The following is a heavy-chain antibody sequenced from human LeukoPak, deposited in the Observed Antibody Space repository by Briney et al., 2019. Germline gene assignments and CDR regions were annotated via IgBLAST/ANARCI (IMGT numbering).Heavy chain of an antibody. CDR2: IYTSGST. V-gene: IGHV4-4*07. Sequence: PSETLSLTCTVSGGSISSYYWSWIRQPAGKGLEWIWRIYTSGSTNYNPSLKSRVTMSVDTSKNQFSLKLSSVTAAYTAVYYLARRVVYTARPDYYSDHWGQATLVTVPS. CDR1: GGSISSYY. D-gene: IGHD2-2*02. J-gene: IGHJ4*02. CDR3: ARRVVYTARPDYYSDH.